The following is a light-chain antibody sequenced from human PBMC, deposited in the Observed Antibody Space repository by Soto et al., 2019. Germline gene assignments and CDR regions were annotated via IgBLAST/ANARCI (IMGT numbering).Light chain of an antibody. V-gene: IGKV3-11*01. CDR1: QSVISN. Sequence: EIVMTQSPVTLSVSPGERVTLSYRASQSVISNLAWYQQKPGQAPRLLIYDASNRATGIPTRFSGSGSGTDFTLTISSLEPEDFAVYYCQQRYNWPGTFGQGTKVDIK. CDR2: DAS. CDR3: QQRYNWPGT. J-gene: IGKJ1*01.